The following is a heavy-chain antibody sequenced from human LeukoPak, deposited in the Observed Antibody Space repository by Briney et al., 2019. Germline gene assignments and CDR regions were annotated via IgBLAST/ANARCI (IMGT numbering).Heavy chain of an antibody. V-gene: IGHV4-4*07. CDR3: ARGDGDYGFDYGMDV. D-gene: IGHD4-17*01. CDR2: IYTSGST. Sequence: SETLSLTCTVSGGSISSYYWSWIRQPAGKGLEWIGRIYTSGSTNYNPSLKSRVTMSVVTSKNQFSLKLSSVTAADTAVYYCARGDGDYGFDYGMDVWGQGTTVTVSS. CDR1: GGSISSYY. J-gene: IGHJ6*02.